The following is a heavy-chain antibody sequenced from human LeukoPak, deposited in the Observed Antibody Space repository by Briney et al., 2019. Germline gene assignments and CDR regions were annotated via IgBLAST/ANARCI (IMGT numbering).Heavy chain of an antibody. CDR1: RFIFSDYA. CDR2: TEGDGSGA. D-gene: IGHD3-10*01. CDR3: AKDYYGSGIHDAFDI. J-gene: IGHJ3*02. V-gene: IGHV3-23*01. Sequence: GGSLRLSCAASRFIFSDYAMSWVRQAPGKRLEWVSTTEGDGSGAHYADAVKGRFTISRDNSKDNLYLQMNSLRAEDTALYYCAKDYYGSGIHDAFDIWGQGTMVTVSS.